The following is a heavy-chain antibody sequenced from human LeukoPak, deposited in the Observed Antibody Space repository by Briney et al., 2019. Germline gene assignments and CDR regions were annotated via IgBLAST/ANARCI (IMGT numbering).Heavy chain of an antibody. J-gene: IGHJ6*02. CDR1: GFTFRSFA. D-gene: IGHD4-17*01. Sequence: PGGPLRLSCAASGFTFRSFAMTWVRQAPGKGLEWVSTTTDSGGGTYYADSVKGRFTISRDNSKNTVYLQMNSLRDEDTAVYFCARVRGIGAYYYYGMDVWGQGTTVTVPS. CDR2: TTDSGGGT. V-gene: IGHV3-23*01. CDR3: ARVRGIGAYYYYGMDV.